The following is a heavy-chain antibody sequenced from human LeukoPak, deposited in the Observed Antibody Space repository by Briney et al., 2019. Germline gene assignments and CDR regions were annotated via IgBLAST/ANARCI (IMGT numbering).Heavy chain of an antibody. V-gene: IGHV1-18*01. CDR1: GYTFTSYG. CDR2: ISAYNGNT. CDR3: AREGSGSTSRYVCGCAFDI. Sequence: ASVKVSCKASGYTFTSYGISWVRQAPGQGLEWMGWISAYNGNTNYAQKLQGRVTMTTDTSTSTAYMELRSLRSDDTAVYYCAREGSGSTSRYVCGCAFDIWGQGTMVTVSS. D-gene: IGHD2-2*01. J-gene: IGHJ3*02.